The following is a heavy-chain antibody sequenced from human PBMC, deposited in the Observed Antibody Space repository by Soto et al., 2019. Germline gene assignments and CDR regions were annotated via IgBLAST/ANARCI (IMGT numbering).Heavy chain of an antibody. CDR1: GFTFSSYG. V-gene: IGHV3-30*03. CDR3: APWFGAFDY. Sequence: QVQLVGSGGGVVQPGRSLRLSCAASGFTFSSYGMHWVRQAPGTGLEWVAVISYDGSNKYYADSVKGRFTISRDNSKNTLYLQMNSLRAEDTAVYYCAPWFGAFDYWGQGTLVTVSS. CDR2: ISYDGSNK. D-gene: IGHD3-10*01. J-gene: IGHJ4*02.